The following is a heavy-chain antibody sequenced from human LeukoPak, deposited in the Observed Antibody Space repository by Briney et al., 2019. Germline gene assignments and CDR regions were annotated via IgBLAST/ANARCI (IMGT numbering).Heavy chain of an antibody. CDR1: GYSISSGYY. J-gene: IGHJ4*02. V-gene: IGHV4-38-2*02. CDR2: IYHSGST. D-gene: IGHD4-23*01. Sequence: SETLSLTCTVSGYSISSGYYWGWIRQPPGKGLEWIGSIYHSGSTYYNPSLKSRVTISVDTSKNQFSLKLSSVTAADTAVYYCARDDYSGRNFDYWGQGTLVTVSS. CDR3: ARDDYSGRNFDY.